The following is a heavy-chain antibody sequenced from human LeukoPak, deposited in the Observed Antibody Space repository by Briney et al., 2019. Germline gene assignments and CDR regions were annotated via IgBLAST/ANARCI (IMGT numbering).Heavy chain of an antibody. J-gene: IGHJ4*02. CDR1: GGSVSSGGYY. V-gene: IGHV4-31*03. D-gene: IGHD6-6*01. CDR3: ARDSHGYSSSSHLGY. CDR2: IYYSGST. Sequence: PSRTLSLTCTVSGGSVSSGGYYWSWIRQHPGKGLEWIGYIYYSGSTYYNPSLKSRVTISVDTSKNQFSLKLSSVTAADTAVYYCARDSHGYSSSSHLGYWGQGTLVTVSS.